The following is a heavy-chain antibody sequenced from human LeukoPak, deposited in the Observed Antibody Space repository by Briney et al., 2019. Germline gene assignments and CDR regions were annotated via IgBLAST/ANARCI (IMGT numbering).Heavy chain of an antibody. V-gene: IGHV3-72*01. D-gene: IGHD3-22*01. J-gene: IGHJ4*02. Sequence: GGSLRLSCAASGFTFSSYAMSWVRQAPGKGLEWVGRTRNKARSYTTEYAASVKGRFTISRDDSKNSLYLQMNSLKTEDTAVYYCARGSSGSHPNFDSWGQGTLVTVSS. CDR2: TRNKARSYTT. CDR3: ARGSSGSHPNFDS. CDR1: GFTFSSYA.